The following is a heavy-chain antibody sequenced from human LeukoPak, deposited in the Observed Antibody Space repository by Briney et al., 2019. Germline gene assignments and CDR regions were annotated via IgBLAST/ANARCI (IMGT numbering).Heavy chain of an antibody. CDR3: ARLKAAAGMNLPTDY. D-gene: IGHD6-13*01. J-gene: IGHJ4*02. Sequence: GRSLRLSCAASGFTFSNYAFHWVRQAPGKGLEWVALISYDGSNKYYADSVKGRFTISRDNSKNTLYLQMNSLRAEDTAVYYCARLKAAAGMNLPTDYWGQGTLVTVSS. V-gene: IGHV3-30*04. CDR2: ISYDGSNK. CDR1: GFTFSNYA.